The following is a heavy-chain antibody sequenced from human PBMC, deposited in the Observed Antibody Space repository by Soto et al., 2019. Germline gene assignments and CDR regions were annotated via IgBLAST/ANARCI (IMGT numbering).Heavy chain of an antibody. CDR3: ARGRQVTPAALFKRAGDYSMDG. CDR2: VNHSGST. D-gene: IGHD2-2*01. CDR1: GGSFRGYS. J-gene: IGHJ6*02. V-gene: IGHV4-34*01. Sequence: QVQLQQWGAGLLKPPETLSLTCAVYGGSFRGYSWTWIRQPPGKGLEWIGEVNHSGSTYYSPSLMSRVTLSIDTSKNQFSLKLSSVTAADTAVYYCARGRQVTPAALFKRAGDYSMDGWAKGPRSPSP.